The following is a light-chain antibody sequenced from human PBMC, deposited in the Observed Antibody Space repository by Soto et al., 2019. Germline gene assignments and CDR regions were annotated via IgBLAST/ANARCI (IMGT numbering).Light chain of an antibody. CDR1: QSVSSN. CDR3: QHYNNWPPYT. Sequence: EIVMTQSPATLSVSPGERATLSCRASQSVSSNLAWYQQKPGQAPRLLIYGASTRATGIPARFSGSGSGTEFTLTISSLQSEDFADYYCQHYNNWPPYTFGQGTKVDIK. CDR2: GAS. J-gene: IGKJ2*01. V-gene: IGKV3-15*01.